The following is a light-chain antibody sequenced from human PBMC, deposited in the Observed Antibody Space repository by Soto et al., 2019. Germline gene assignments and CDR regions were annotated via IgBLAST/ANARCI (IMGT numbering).Light chain of an antibody. CDR1: QSVSSN. CDR3: QQYNNWLWT. J-gene: IGKJ1*01. Sequence: EIVMTQSPATLSVSPGERATLSCRASQSVSSNLAWYPQKPGQAPRLLIYGASTRATGIPARFSGSGSGTEFTLPISSLQSEDFAVYYCQQYNNWLWTFGQGTKVEIK. CDR2: GAS. V-gene: IGKV3-15*01.